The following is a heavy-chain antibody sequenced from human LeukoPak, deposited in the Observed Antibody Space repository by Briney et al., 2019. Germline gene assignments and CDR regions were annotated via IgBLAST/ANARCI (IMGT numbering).Heavy chain of an antibody. CDR1: GYTFTSYD. Sequence: ASVKVSCKASGYTFTSYDINWVRQATGQGLEWMGWMNPNSGNTGYAQKFQGRVTITRNTSISTAYTELSSLRSEDTAVYYCARVGTVTLYYFDYWGQGTLVTVSS. CDR3: ARVGTVTLYYFDY. CDR2: MNPNSGNT. J-gene: IGHJ4*02. D-gene: IGHD4-17*01. V-gene: IGHV1-8*03.